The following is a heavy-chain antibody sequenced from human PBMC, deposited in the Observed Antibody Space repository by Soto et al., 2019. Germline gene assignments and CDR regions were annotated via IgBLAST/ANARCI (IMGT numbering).Heavy chain of an antibody. CDR3: ARVGSSIPVRPFDY. D-gene: IGHD6-6*01. CDR2: IYYSGST. J-gene: IGHJ4*02. Sequence: SETLSLTCTVSGGSISSGDYYWSWIRQPPGKGLEWIGYIYYSGSTYYNPSLKSRVTISLDTSKNQFSLKLSSVTAADTAVYYCARVGSSIPVRPFDYWGQGTLVTVSS. V-gene: IGHV4-30-4*01. CDR1: GGSISSGDYY.